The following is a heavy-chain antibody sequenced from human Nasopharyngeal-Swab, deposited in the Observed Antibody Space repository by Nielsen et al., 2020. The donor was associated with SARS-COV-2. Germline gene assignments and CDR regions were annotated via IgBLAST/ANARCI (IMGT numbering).Heavy chain of an antibody. J-gene: IGHJ4*02. CDR3: AGDSLDPDYYGVVGFDY. CDR1: GFIFSDCS. D-gene: IGHD3-10*01. Sequence: GESLNTSCEGFGFIFSDCSLNLVRHAPGTGLEWGSSISSVNTYIYYADLVRCRFSISRDNAMNSLFLQMNRLRGEDTAVYYCAGDSLDPDYYGVVGFDYWGQGTLVTVSS. CDR2: ISSVNTYI. V-gene: IGHV3-21*01.